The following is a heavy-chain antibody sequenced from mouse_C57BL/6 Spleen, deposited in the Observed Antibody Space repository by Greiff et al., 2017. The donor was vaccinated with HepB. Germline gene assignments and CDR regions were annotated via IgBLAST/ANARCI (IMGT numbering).Heavy chain of an antibody. J-gene: IGHJ2*01. CDR3: TREGARDYDDFDY. CDR1: GYTFTSYW. D-gene: IGHD2-4*01. CDR2: IYPGNSDT. Sequence: EVQLQQSGTVLARPGASVKMSCKTSGYTFTSYWMHWVKQRPGQGLEWIGAIYPGNSDTSYNQKFKGKAKLTAVTSASTAYMELSSLTNEDSAVYYCTREGARDYDDFDYWGQGTTLTVSS. V-gene: IGHV1-5*01.